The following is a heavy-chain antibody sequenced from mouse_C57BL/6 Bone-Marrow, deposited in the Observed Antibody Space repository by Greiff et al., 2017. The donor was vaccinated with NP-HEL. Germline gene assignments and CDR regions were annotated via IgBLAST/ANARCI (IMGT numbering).Heavy chain of an antibody. J-gene: IGHJ4*01. CDR3: AITTVVAMDY. D-gene: IGHD1-1*01. CDR2: IYPGDGDT. CDR1: GYAFSSYW. V-gene: IGHV1-80*01. Sequence: VKLMESGAELVKPGASVKISCKASGYAFSSYWMNWVKQRPGKGLEWIGQIYPGDGDTNYNGKFKGKATLTADKSSSTAYMQLSSLTSEDSAVYFCAITTVVAMDYWGQGTSVTVSS.